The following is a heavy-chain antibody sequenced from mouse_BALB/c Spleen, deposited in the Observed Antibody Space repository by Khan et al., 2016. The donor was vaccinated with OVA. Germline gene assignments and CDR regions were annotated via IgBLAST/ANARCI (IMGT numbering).Heavy chain of an antibody. V-gene: IGHV1-5*01. J-gene: IGHJ3*01. Sequence: VQLKQSGTVLATPWPSVKMSCKASGYSFTSYWMHWVKQRPGQGLEWIGAIYPGNSATSYTQKLKGKAKLTAVTSASTAYMELSSLTNEDSAVYCCTDGTYVGWLAYWGQGTLVTVSA. CDR3: TDGTYVGWLAY. CDR1: GYSFTSYW. D-gene: IGHD2-1*01. CDR2: IYPGNSAT.